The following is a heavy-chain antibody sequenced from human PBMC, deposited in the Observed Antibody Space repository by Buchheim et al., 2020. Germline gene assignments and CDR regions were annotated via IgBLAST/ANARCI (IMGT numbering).Heavy chain of an antibody. CDR2: INHSGST. V-gene: IGHV4-34*01. J-gene: IGHJ6*02. Sequence: QVQLQQWGAGLLKPSETLSLTCAVYGGSFSGYYWSWIRQPPGKGLEWIGEINHSGSTNYNPSLKSRVTISVDTSKNQFSLKLSSVTAADTAVYYCARGKYYDFPGRYYGIDVWGQGTT. CDR3: ARGKYYDFPGRYYGIDV. D-gene: IGHD3-3*01. CDR1: GGSFSGYY.